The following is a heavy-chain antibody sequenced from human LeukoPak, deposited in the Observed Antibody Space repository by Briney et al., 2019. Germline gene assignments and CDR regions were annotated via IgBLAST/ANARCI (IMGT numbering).Heavy chain of an antibody. J-gene: IGHJ6*02. V-gene: IGHV4-30-4*01. D-gene: IGHD4-11*01. CDR3: ARGDYTLYYYYGMDV. CDR1: GGSISSGDYY. CDR2: IYYSGST. Sequence: SETLSLTCTVSGGSISSGDYYWSWIRQPPGKGLEWIGYIYYSGSTYYNPSLKSRVTISVDTSKNQFSLKLSSVTAADTAVYYCARGDYTLYYYYGMDVWGQGTTVTVSS.